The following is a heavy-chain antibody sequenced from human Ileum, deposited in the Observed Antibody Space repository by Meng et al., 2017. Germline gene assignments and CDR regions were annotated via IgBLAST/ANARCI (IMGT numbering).Heavy chain of an antibody. CDR3: ARDQIGDYVWDY. V-gene: IGHV1-18*01. Sequence: QVQLVQSGAEVKKPRASVKVSCKASGSTFTSTNYGISWMRQAPGQGLEWMGWVSTYNDDTNHVQKFQDRVTMTTDTSTSTVYMELRSLRSDDTAVYYCARDQIGDYVWDYWGQGTLVTVSS. CDR1: GSTFTSTNYG. CDR2: VSTYNDDT. J-gene: IGHJ4*02. D-gene: IGHD4-17*01.